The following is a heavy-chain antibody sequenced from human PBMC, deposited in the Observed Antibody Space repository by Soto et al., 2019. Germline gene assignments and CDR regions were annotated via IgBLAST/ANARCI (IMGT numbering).Heavy chain of an antibody. V-gene: IGHV1-46*01. CDR1: GYTLTSYC. CDR3: GREGGGMAPRRRGLDV. D-gene: IGHD6-6*01. CDR2: INPSIGST. Sequence: QVQLVQTGAEVKNPGASVKVSGKASGYTLTSYCMHWVRQAPGQGREWTGIINPSIGSTSYAQKFEGRVIMTRDTASSTVYMELCSLRSEDTAIYYCGREGGGMAPRRRGLDVWGQVSTVTVSS. J-gene: IGHJ6*02.